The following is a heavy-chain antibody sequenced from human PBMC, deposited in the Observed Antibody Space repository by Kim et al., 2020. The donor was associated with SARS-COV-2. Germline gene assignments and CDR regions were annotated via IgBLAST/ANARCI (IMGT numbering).Heavy chain of an antibody. CDR2: ISGSGGST. D-gene: IGHD4-17*01. J-gene: IGHJ2*01. CDR3: AKKGGSLYGDYVDWYFDL. V-gene: IGHV3-23*01. CDR1: GFTFSSYA. Sequence: GGSLRLSCAASGFTFSSYAMSWVRQAPGKGLEWVSAISGSGGSTYYADSVKGRFTISRDNSKNTLYLQMNSLRAEDTAVYYCAKKGGSLYGDYVDWYFDLWGRGTLVTVSS.